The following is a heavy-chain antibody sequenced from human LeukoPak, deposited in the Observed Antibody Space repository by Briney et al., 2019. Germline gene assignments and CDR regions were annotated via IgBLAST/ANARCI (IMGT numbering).Heavy chain of an antibody. V-gene: IGHV4-59*08. CDR1: GGSLTGHY. CDR2: IYYRGTT. J-gene: IGHJ3*01. CDR3: ARVRGIGTFDF. D-gene: IGHD3-10*01. Sequence: PSETLSLTRTVSGGSLTGHYWSWIRQPPGKGLEWIGYIYYRGTTNYNPSLKSRVRMSVDTSKNHFFLQLNSVTAADTAVYYCARVRGIGTFDFWGQGTMVTVS.